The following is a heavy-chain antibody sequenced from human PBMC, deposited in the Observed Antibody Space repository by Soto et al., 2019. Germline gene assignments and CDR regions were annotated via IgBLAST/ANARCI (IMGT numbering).Heavy chain of an antibody. J-gene: IGHJ6*02. CDR1: GGSFSGYY. V-gene: IGHV4-34*01. Sequence: SETLSLTCAVYGGSFSGYYWSWIRQPPGKGLGWIGEINHSGSTNYNPSLKSRVTISVDTSKNQFSLKLSSVTAADTAVYYCARGHWQGGSSWYHYYYYYGMDVWGQGTTVTVSS. CDR2: INHSGST. D-gene: IGHD6-13*01. CDR3: ARGHWQGGSSWYHYYYYYGMDV.